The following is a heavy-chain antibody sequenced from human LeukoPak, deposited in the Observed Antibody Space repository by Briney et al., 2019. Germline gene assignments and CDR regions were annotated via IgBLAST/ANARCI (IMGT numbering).Heavy chain of an antibody. D-gene: IGHD3-3*01. J-gene: IGHJ4*02. CDR2: ISGSGGST. Sequence: PGGSLRLSCAASGFTFSSYAMSWVRQAPGKGLEWVSAISGSGGSTYYADSVKGRFTISRDNSKNTLYLQMNSLRAEDTAVYYCATLGDDFWSGYYTYFDYWGQGTLVTVSS. V-gene: IGHV3-23*01. CDR3: ATLGDDFWSGYYTYFDY. CDR1: GFTFSSYA.